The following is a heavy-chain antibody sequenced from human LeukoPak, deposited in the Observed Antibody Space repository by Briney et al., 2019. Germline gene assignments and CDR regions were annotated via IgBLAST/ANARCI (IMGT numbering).Heavy chain of an antibody. CDR3: AKGTITMVRGEIDY. CDR1: GFTFSSYA. J-gene: IGHJ4*02. D-gene: IGHD3-10*01. V-gene: IGHV3-23*01. CDR2: ISGSGGST. Sequence: GGSLRLSCAASGFTFSSYAMSWVRQAPGKGLEWVSAISGSGGSTYYADFVKGRFTISRDNSKNTLYLQMNSLRAEDTAVYYCAKGTITMVRGEIDYWGQGTLVTVSS.